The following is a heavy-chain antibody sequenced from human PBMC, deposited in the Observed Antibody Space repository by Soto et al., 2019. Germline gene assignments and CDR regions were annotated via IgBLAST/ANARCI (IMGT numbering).Heavy chain of an antibody. CDR1: GDSVSSNDAT. CDR2: TYYRSKWYN. Sequence: SQTLSLTCAISGDSVSSNDATWDWIRQSPSRGLEWLGRTYYRSKWYNDYAVSVKSRITINPDTSKNQFSLQLNSVTPEDTAVYYCASDFRPPLLCFGENYYYYGMDFWGQGTTVTVSS. V-gene: IGHV6-1*01. CDR3: ASDFRPPLLCFGENYYYYGMDF. J-gene: IGHJ6*02. D-gene: IGHD3-10*01.